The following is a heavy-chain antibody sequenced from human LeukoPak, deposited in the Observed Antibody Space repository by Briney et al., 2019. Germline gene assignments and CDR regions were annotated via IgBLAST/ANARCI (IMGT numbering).Heavy chain of an antibody. CDR3: AKSKFSITMIVVAIDY. V-gene: IGHV3-9*02. J-gene: IGHJ4*02. CDR1: GFTSDDYA. D-gene: IGHD3-22*01. CDR2: ISWNSGSI. Sequence: GRSLRLSCAASGFTSDDYAMHWVRQAPGKGLEWVSGISWNSGSIGYADSAKGRFTISRDNAKNSLYLQMNSLRAEDTALYYCAKSKFSITMIVVAIDYWGQGTLVTVSS.